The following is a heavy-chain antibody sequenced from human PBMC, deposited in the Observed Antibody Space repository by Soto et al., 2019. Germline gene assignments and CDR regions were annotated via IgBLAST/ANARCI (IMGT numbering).Heavy chain of an antibody. CDR2: VYYRGRS. Sequence: SETLSLTCTVAGGSVSNSNYYWGWIRQSPGKGLEWIGSVYYRGRSYSKSSVKSRVTISVDTSKNQFSLNLNSVTASDTAVYYCVSQRTSVLTQAYFDYWGPGALVTVS. V-gene: IGHV4-39*01. J-gene: IGHJ4*02. CDR1: GGSVSNSNYY. D-gene: IGHD2-8*01. CDR3: VSQRTSVLTQAYFDY.